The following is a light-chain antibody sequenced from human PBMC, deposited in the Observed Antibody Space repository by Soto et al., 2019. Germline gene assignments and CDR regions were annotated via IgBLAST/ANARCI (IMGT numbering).Light chain of an antibody. CDR3: QQRSSWPT. Sequence: EIVLTQSPATLSLSPGERATLSCRASQSVSSNLAWYQQKLGQAPRLLIYGAFNRATGIPARFSGSGSGTDFTLTISNLEPEDFAVYYCQQRSSWPTFGQGTKLEIK. J-gene: IGKJ2*01. CDR2: GAF. CDR1: QSVSSN. V-gene: IGKV3-11*01.